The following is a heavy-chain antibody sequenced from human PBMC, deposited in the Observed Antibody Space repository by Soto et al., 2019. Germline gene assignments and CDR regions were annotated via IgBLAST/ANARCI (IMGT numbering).Heavy chain of an antibody. Sequence: EVQLLESGGGLVQPGGSLRLSCAASGFTFSSYAMSWVRQAPGKGLEWVSAISGSGGSTYYADSVKGRFTISRDNSNDTLYPLLNSLRAEQTAVYYCAKMPFSSRWYAEAVDIWGQGTMVTVSS. CDR1: GFTFSSYA. V-gene: IGHV3-23*01. CDR3: AKMPFSSRWYAEAVDI. J-gene: IGHJ3*02. CDR2: ISGSGGST. D-gene: IGHD6-13*01.